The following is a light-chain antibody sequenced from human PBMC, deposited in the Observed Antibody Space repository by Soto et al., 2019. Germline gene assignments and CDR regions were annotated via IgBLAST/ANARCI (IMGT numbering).Light chain of an antibody. CDR2: DTS. CDR1: TGAVTSGHY. CDR3: LLSYSGARAGV. Sequence: VVTQEPSLTVSPGGTVTLTCGSSTGAVTSGHYPYWFQQKPGQAPRTLIYDTSNKHSWTPARFSGSLLGGKAALTLSGAQPEDEAEYYCLLSYSGARAGVFGGGTKLTVL. J-gene: IGLJ2*01. V-gene: IGLV7-46*01.